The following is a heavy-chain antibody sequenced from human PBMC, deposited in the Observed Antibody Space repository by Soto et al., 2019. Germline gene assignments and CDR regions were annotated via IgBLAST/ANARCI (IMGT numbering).Heavy chain of an antibody. J-gene: IGHJ6*02. D-gene: IGHD5-12*01. CDR1: GGSISSYY. V-gene: IGHV4-59*01. Sequence: SETLSLTCTVSGGSISSYYWSWIRQPPVKGLEWIGYIYYSGSTNYNPSLKSRVTISVDTSKNQFSLKLSSVTAADTAVYYCARDKRLRRYYYYGMDVWGQGTTVTVSS. CDR3: ARDKRLRRYYYYGMDV. CDR2: IYYSGST.